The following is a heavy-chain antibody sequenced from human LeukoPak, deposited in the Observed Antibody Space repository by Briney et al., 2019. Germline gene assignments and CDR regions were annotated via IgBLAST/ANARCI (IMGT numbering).Heavy chain of an antibody. Sequence: SQTLSLTCTVSSYSISSGYYCGWIRQSPGKGLEWIASINHSGITYYNPSLKSRVTISVDTSKNQFSLKLTSVTAADTAVYYCGRDRPTGYYDYWGQGILVTVSS. J-gene: IGHJ4*02. CDR3: GRDRPTGYYDY. CDR2: INHSGIT. CDR1: SYSISSGYY. D-gene: IGHD3-9*01. V-gene: IGHV4-38-2*02.